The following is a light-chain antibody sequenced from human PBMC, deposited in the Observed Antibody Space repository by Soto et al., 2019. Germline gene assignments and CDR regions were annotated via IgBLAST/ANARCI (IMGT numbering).Light chain of an antibody. CDR2: YAS. Sequence: ELVMTQSPATLSVSPGERVTLSCRASESVHRNLAWYQQKPGQGPSLLIYYASTRVTGVPDRFSGSGSGTEFTIPISSLQSEYCGVYYCQHYSNLPPTFGPGTKVEIK. CDR3: QHYSNLPPT. CDR1: ESVHRN. J-gene: IGKJ1*01. V-gene: IGKV3-15*01.